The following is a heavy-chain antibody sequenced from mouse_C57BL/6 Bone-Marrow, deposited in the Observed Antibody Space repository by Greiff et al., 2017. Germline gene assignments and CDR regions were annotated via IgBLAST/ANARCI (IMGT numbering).Heavy chain of an antibody. CDR2: IDPSDSYT. CDR1: GYTFTSYW. Sequence: QVQLQQSGAELVKPGASVKLSCKASGYTFTSYWMQWVKQRPGQGLEWIGEIDPSDSYTNYNQKFKGKATLTVDTSSSTAYMQLSSLTSEDSAVYYCARSIWIYGYSNYWYFDVWGTGTTVTVSS. CDR3: ARSIWIYGYSNYWYFDV. V-gene: IGHV1-50*01. J-gene: IGHJ1*03. D-gene: IGHD2-5*01.